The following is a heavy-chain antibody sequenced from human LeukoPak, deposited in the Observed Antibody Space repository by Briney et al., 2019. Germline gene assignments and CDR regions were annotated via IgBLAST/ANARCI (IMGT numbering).Heavy chain of an antibody. CDR2: IYYSGST. CDR1: GGSISNYY. V-gene: IGHV4-59*08. J-gene: IGHJ4*02. CDR3: ARHGRGAAAGSDY. Sequence: SETLSLTCTVSGGSISNYYWSWIRQPPGKGLEWIRYIYYSGSTNYNPSLKSRVTISVDTSKNQFSLKLSSVTAADTAVYYCARHGRGAAAGSDYWGQGTLVTVSS. D-gene: IGHD6-13*01.